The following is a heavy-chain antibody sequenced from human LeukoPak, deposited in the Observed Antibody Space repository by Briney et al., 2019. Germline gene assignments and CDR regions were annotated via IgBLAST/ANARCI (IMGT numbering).Heavy chain of an antibody. CDR1: GYTFTNYP. CDR2: INTNTGSP. D-gene: IGHD6-25*01. V-gene: IGHV7-4-1*02. CDR3: ARGGYSRGQGSPFDY. Sequence: ASVKVSCKASGYTFTNYPMIWVRQAPGQGLEWMGWINTNTGSPTYAQGLTGRFVFSLDTSLSTAYVQITSLQAKDTAMYYCARGGYSRGQGSPFDYWGQGTLVTVSS. J-gene: IGHJ4*02.